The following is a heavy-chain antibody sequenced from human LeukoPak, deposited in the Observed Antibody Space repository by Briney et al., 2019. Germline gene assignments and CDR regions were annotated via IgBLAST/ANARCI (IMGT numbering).Heavy chain of an antibody. D-gene: IGHD3-3*01. CDR1: GGSFSGYY. V-gene: IGHV4-34*01. CDR2: INHSGST. CDR3: ARSRTWYYDFWSGYPPSYYFDY. J-gene: IGHJ4*02. Sequence: SETLSLTCAVYGGSFSGYYWSWIRQPPGKGLEWIGEINHSGSTNYNPPLKSRVTISVDTSKNQFSLKLSSVTAADTAVYYCARSRTWYYDFWSGYPPSYYFDYWGQGTLVTVSS.